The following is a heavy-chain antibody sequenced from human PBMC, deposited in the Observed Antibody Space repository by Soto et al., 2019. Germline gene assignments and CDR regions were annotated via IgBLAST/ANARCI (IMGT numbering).Heavy chain of an antibody. V-gene: IGHV3-23*01. J-gene: IGHJ6*02. CDR1: GFAFSTYA. CDR2: ISGSGGSS. D-gene: IGHD6-13*01. CDR3: AKVTKRAAAGRYEYYKYGMDV. Sequence: GGSLRRSCAASGFAFSTYAMTWVRQAPGKGLEWGSVISGSGGSSYYADSVKGRFTISRDNSKNTLFLQMNGLRAEDTAVYYCAKVTKRAAAGRYEYYKYGMDVWGQGTTVTVSS.